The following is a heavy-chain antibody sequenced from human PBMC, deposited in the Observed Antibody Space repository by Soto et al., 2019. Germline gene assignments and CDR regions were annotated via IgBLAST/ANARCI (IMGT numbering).Heavy chain of an antibody. V-gene: IGHV4-4*02. CDR2: IYHSGST. J-gene: IGHJ6*02. CDR1: GGSISSINW. D-gene: IGHD1-26*01. Sequence: QVQLQESGPGLVKPSGTLSLTCAVSGGSISSINWWSWVRQPPGKGLEWIGEIYHSGSTNYNPSPKSRVTIPVDKSKNQFSLKLSSVTAADTAVYYCARVSGSYYYGMDGWGQGTTVTVSS. CDR3: ARVSGSYYYGMDG.